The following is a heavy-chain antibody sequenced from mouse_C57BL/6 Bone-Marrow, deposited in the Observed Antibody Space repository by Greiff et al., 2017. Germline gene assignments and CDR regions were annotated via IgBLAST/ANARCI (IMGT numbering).Heavy chain of an antibody. CDR2: IYPRSGNT. V-gene: IGHV1-81*01. J-gene: IGHJ4*01. D-gene: IGHD1-2*01. Sequence: QVQLQQSGAELARPGASVKLSCKASGYTFTSYGISWVKQRTGQGLEWIGAIYPRSGNTYYNEKFKGKATLTADKSSGTAYMELRSLTSEDAAVYFCARGGSNPYAMDYWGQGTSVTVSS. CDR1: GYTFTSYG. CDR3: ARGGSNPYAMDY.